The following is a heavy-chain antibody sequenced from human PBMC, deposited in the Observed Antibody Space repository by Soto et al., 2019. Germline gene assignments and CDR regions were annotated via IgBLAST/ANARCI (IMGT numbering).Heavy chain of an antibody. J-gene: IGHJ6*03. V-gene: IGHV4-39*01. Sequence: QLQLQESGPGLVRPSETLSLSCTVSGASISSSTYYWGWIRQPPGKGLEWLGTIFYSGSTYYNPSLESRLTISVDTSNHEFSLKLSSVTAADTAVYYCARHYCSGADCYAYFYYYMDVWGRGTTVTVSS. CDR3: ARHYCSGADCYAYFYYYMDV. D-gene: IGHD2-2*01. CDR1: GASISSSTYY. CDR2: IFYSGST.